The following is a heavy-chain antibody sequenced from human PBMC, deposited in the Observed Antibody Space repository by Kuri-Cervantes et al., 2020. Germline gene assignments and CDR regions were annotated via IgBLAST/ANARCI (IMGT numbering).Heavy chain of an antibody. Sequence: TLSLTCAASGFTVSSNYMSWVRQAPGKGLEWVSVIYSGGSTYYADSVKGRFTISRDNSKNTLYLQMNSLRAEDTAVYYCARVVRGVRVWFGELDWGQGTLVTVSS. V-gene: IGHV3-53*05. D-gene: IGHD3-10*01. CDR2: IYSGGST. J-gene: IGHJ4*02. CDR3: ARVVRGVRVWFGELD. CDR1: GFTVSSNY.